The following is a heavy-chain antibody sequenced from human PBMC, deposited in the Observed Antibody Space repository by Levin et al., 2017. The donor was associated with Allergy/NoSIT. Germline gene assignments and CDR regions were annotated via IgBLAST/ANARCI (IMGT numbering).Heavy chain of an antibody. CDR1: ELTLSNYW. D-gene: IGHD6-13*01. J-gene: IGHJ5*02. CDR3: ASQGVSPATNWFDP. CDR2: INEDGSDK. V-gene: IGHV3-7*01. Sequence: HPGGSLRLSCEASELTLSNYWMTWVRQAPGMGLEWVACINEDGSDKYYMDSVKGRFTISRDNSKNSLYLEMNTLRAEDTAVYYCASQGVSPATNWFDPRGQGTLVIVSS.